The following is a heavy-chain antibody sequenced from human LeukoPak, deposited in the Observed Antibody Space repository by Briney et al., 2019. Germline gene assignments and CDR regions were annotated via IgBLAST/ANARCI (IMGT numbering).Heavy chain of an antibody. CDR3: ARNRRSMAAAGSWFDP. CDR1: GGSFSGYY. Sequence: SETLSLTCAVYGGSFSGYYWSWIRQPPGKGLEWIGEINHSGGTNYNPSLKSRVTISVDTSKNQFSLKLSSVTAADTAVYYCARNRRSMAAAGSWFDPWGQGTLVTVSS. V-gene: IGHV4-34*01. D-gene: IGHD6-13*01. J-gene: IGHJ5*02. CDR2: INHSGGT.